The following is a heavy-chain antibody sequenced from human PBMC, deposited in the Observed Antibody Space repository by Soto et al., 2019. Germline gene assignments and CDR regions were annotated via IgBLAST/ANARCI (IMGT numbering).Heavy chain of an antibody. Sequence: SETLSLTCAVYGGSFSGYYWSWIRQPPGKGLEWIGEINHSGSTNYNPSLKSRVTISVDTSKNQFSLKLSSVTAADTAVYYCAREGIDYDSSGLDYWGQGXLVTVHS. CDR1: GGSFSGYY. J-gene: IGHJ4*02. D-gene: IGHD3-22*01. CDR2: INHSGST. V-gene: IGHV4-34*01. CDR3: AREGIDYDSSGLDY.